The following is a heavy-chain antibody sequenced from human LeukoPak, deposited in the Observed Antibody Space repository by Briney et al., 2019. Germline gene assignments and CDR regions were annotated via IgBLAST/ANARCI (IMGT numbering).Heavy chain of an antibody. Sequence: SETLSLTCTVSGGSISSYYWSWIRQPPGKGLEWIGYIDYSGSTYYNPSLKSRVTISVDTSKNQFSLKLSSVTAADTAVYYCARALLVMGVTGAFDTWGQGTMVTVSS. CDR1: GGSISSYY. V-gene: IGHV4-59*08. J-gene: IGHJ3*02. D-gene: IGHD2-15*01. CDR3: ARALLVMGVTGAFDT. CDR2: IDYSGST.